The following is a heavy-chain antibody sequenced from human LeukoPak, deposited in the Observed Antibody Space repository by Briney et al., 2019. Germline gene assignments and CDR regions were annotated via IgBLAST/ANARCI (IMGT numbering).Heavy chain of an antibody. Sequence: GSLRLSCAASGFTVSSNYMSWVRQAPGKGLEWVSVIYSGGSTYYADSVKGRFTISRDNSKNTLYLQMNSLRAEDTAVYYCASTRFSSSWYKGYYYYYGMDVWGQGTTVTVSS. CDR3: ASTRFSSSWYKGYYYYYGMDV. J-gene: IGHJ6*02. V-gene: IGHV3-53*01. CDR1: GFTVSSNY. CDR2: IYSGGST. D-gene: IGHD6-13*01.